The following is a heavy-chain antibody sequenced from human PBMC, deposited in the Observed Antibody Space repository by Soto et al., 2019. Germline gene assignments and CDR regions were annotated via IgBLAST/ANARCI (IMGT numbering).Heavy chain of an antibody. D-gene: IGHD1-7*01. CDR2: IRSKTNNYAT. V-gene: IGHV3-73*01. CDR1: GFTFSDSA. CDR3: TRNWDYGLDS. Sequence: EVQLVESGGGLVQPGGSLKLSCAASGFTFSDSAMHWVRQASGKGLEWVGRIRSKTNNYATSYAASVKGRFTISRDDSKNTADLQMNSLKTEDTAGYYCTRNWDYGLDSWGQGTLVTVSS. J-gene: IGHJ4*02.